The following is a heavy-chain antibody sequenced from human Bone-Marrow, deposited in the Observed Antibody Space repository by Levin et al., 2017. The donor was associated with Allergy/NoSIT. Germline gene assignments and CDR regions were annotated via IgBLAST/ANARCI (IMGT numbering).Heavy chain of an antibody. D-gene: IGHD6-13*01. CDR1: GGSISSYY. Sequence: PSETLSLTCTVSGGSISSYYWSWIRQPPGKGLEWIGYIYYSGSTNYNPSLKSRVTISVDTSKNQFSLKLSSVTAADTAVYYCARSYSSSWTELGGYWGQGTLVTVSS. V-gene: IGHV4-59*01. J-gene: IGHJ4*02. CDR2: IYYSGST. CDR3: ARSYSSSWTELGGY.